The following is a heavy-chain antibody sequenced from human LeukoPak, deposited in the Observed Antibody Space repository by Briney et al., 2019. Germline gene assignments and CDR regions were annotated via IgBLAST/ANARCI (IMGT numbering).Heavy chain of an antibody. CDR2: ISAYNGNT. V-gene: IGHV1-18*04. CDR3: ARDSPPFTTVVTPKGFGKAFDI. J-gene: IGHJ3*02. Sequence: GASVKVSCKASGYTFTGYYMHWVRQAPGKGLEWMGWISAYNGNTNYAQKLQGRVTMTTDTSTSTAYMELRSLRSDDTAVYYCARDSPPFTTVVTPKGFGKAFDIWGQGTMVTVSS. CDR1: GYTFTGYY. D-gene: IGHD4-23*01.